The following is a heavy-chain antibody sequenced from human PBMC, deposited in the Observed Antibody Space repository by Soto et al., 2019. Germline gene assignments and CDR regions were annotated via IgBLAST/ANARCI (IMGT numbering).Heavy chain of an antibody. CDR2: ISSSSSYI. Sequence: EVQLVESGGGLVKPGGSLRLSCAASGFTFSSYSMNWVRQAPGKGLEWVSSISSSSSYIYYADSVKGRFTISRDNAKNTLYLQMNSLRAEDTAVYYCARDLSEFCGGDCPNWFDPWGQGTLVTVSS. CDR1: GFTFSSYS. V-gene: IGHV3-21*01. D-gene: IGHD2-21*02. J-gene: IGHJ5*02. CDR3: ARDLSEFCGGDCPNWFDP.